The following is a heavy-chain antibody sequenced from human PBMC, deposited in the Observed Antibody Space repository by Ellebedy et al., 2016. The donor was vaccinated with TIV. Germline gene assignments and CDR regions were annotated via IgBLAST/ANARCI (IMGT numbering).Heavy chain of an antibody. CDR3: TRSQGYCPGNTCHPQYYFGMDV. CDR2: FYKSGDT. CDR1: GFTFDYYN. D-gene: IGHD2-15*01. J-gene: IGHJ6*02. Sequence: GESLKISCTASGFTFDYYNINWVRQSPTKGLEWVSIFYKSGDTLYANSVRGRFTISRDFSANKVFLHMDTLRTEDTAVYHCTRSQGYCPGNTCHPQYYFGMDVWGPGTTVIVSS. V-gene: IGHV3-53*01.